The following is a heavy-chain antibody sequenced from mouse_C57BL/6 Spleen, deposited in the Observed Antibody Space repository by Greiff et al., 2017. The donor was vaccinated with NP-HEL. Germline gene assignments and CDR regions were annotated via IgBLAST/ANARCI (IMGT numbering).Heavy chain of an antibody. CDR1: GFNIKDDY. J-gene: IGHJ3*01. V-gene: IGHV14-4*01. CDR2: IDPENGDT. D-gene: IGHD1-1*01. Sequence: VQLQQSGAELVRPGASVKLSCTASGFNIKDDYMHWVKQRPEQGLEWIGWIDPENGDTEYASKFQGKATIPADTSSNTAYLQLSSLTSEDTAVDYCTTKDYYGSSWFAYWGQGTLVTVSA. CDR3: TTKDYYGSSWFAY.